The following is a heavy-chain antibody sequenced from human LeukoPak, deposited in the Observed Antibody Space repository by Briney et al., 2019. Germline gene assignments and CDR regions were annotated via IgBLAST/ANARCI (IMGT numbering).Heavy chain of an antibody. D-gene: IGHD3-22*01. V-gene: IGHV3-30-3*01. CDR1: GFTFSINA. CDR2: ISYDGTKQ. J-gene: IGHJ4*02. Sequence: PGGSLRLSCEGSGFTFSINAMHWVRQAPGKGLEWPAVISYDGTKQYFADSVKGRFTISRDNVKNSLYLEMNSLRVEDSAVYYCARDHYFDISGYLDYWGQGTPVTVSS. CDR3: ARDHYFDISGYLDY.